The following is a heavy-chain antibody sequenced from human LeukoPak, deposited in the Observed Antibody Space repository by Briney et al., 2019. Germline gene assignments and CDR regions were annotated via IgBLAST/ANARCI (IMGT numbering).Heavy chain of an antibody. V-gene: IGHV3-53*01. CDR2: IYSGGST. Sequence: GGSLRLSCAASGFTVSSNYMSWVRQAPGKGLEWVSVIYSGGSTYYADSVKGRFTISRDNSKNTLYLQMNSLRAEDTAVYYCARLNVDTAMALDYWGQGTLVTVSS. D-gene: IGHD5-18*01. J-gene: IGHJ4*02. CDR3: ARLNVDTAMALDY. CDR1: GFTVSSNY.